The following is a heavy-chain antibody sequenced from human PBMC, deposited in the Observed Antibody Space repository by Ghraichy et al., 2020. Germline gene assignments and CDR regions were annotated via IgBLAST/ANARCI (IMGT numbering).Heavy chain of an antibody. D-gene: IGHD2-8*02. CDR1: GFSFSDYV. CDR2: IRTKSYRGTT. J-gene: IGHJ5*02. V-gene: IGHV3-49*03. Sequence: GGSLRLSCRGSGFSFSDYVMSWFRQAPGKGLEWVGLIRTKSYRGTTEYAASVKGRFTISRDDSKSIAYLQVDSLKNEDTAVYYCTKDLFPYYPAGSGLFDPWGRGTLVTVSS. CDR3: TKDLFPYYPAGSGLFDP.